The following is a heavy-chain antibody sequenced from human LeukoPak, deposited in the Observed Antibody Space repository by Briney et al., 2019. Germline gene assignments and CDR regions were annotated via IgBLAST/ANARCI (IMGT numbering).Heavy chain of an antibody. V-gene: IGHV3-23*01. CDR1: GFTFSSYA. Sequence: GGSLRLSCAASGFTFSSYAMSWVRQAPGKGLEWVSAISGSGGSTYYADSVKGRFTISRDNSKNTLYLQMNSLRAEDTAVYYCAKDTLGYSYGEYYFDYWGQGTLVTVSS. D-gene: IGHD5-18*01. CDR3: AKDTLGYSYGEYYFDY. J-gene: IGHJ4*02. CDR2: ISGSGGST.